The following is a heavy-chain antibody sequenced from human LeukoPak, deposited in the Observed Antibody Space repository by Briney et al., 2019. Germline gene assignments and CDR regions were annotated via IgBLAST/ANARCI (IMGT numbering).Heavy chain of an antibody. J-gene: IGHJ4*02. CDR1: GFTFSSYS. D-gene: IGHD6-13*01. V-gene: IGHV3-21*01. Sequence: GGSLRLSCAASGFTFSSYSMNWVSQAPGKGLEWVSSISSSSSYIYYADSVKGRFTISRDNAKNSLYLQMNSLRAEDTAVHYCAREVYSSSWYQFDYWGQGTLVTVSS. CDR2: ISSSSSYI. CDR3: AREVYSSSWYQFDY.